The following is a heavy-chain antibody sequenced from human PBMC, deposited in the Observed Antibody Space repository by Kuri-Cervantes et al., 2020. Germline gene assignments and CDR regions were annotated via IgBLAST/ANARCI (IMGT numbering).Heavy chain of an antibody. CDR3: ATDSRRFGY. J-gene: IGHJ4*02. CDR1: GFTFSSYS. CDR2: ISGSSTYI. Sequence: GESLKISCAASGFTFSSYSMNWVRQAPGKGLEWVSFISGSSTYIYYADSVKGRFTISRDNAKNSLYLQMNSLKAEDTAVYYCATDSRRFGYWGQGTLVTVSS. V-gene: IGHV3-21*01.